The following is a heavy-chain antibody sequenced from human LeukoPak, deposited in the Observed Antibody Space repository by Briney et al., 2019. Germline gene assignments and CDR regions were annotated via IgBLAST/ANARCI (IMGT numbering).Heavy chain of an antibody. V-gene: IGHV3-23*01. D-gene: IGHD6-19*01. CDR1: GFTFSSYA. CDR2: FSGSGGST. Sequence: TGGSLRLSCAASGFTFSSYAMNWVREAPGKGLEWVSAFSGSGGSTYYADSVRGRFTISRDNSKNTLYLQMNSLRAEDTAVYYCAGSSGWYWIDYWGQGTLVTVSS. J-gene: IGHJ4*02. CDR3: AGSSGWYWIDY.